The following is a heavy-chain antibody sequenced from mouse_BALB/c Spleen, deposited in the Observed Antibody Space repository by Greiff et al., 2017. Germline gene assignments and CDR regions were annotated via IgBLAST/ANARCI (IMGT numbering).Heavy chain of an antibody. CDR2: IDPENGDT. J-gene: IGHJ4*01. D-gene: IGHD2-4*01. V-gene: IGHV14-4*02. Sequence: EVQLQQSGAELVRSGASVKLSCTASGFNIKDYYMHWVKQRPEQGLEWIGWIDPENGDTEYAPKFQGKATMTADTSSNTAYLQLSSLTSEDTAVYYCNGYYDYEGAMDYWGQGTSVTVSS. CDR1: GFNIKDYY. CDR3: NGYYDYEGAMDY.